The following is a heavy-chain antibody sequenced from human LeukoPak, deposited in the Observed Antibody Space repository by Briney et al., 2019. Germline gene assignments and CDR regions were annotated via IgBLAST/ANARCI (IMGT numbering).Heavy chain of an antibody. D-gene: IGHD6-13*01. CDR2: ISWNSGSR. CDR1: GFTFDDYA. V-gene: IGHV3-9*01. Sequence: GRSLRLSCAASGFTFDDYAMHWVRQAPGKGLEWVSGISWNSGSRGYADSVKGRFIISRDNAKNSLYLQMNSLRAEDTALYYCAKDSNWAAAGTCAGGNWFDPWGQGTLVTVSS. CDR3: AKDSNWAAAGTCAGGNWFDP. J-gene: IGHJ5*02.